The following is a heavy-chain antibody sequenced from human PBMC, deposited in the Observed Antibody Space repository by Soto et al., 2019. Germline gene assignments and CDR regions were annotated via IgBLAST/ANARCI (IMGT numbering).Heavy chain of an antibody. CDR2: IYYSGST. Sequence: SETLSLTXTVSGGSISSYYWSWIRQPPGKGLEWIGYIYYSGSTNYNPSLKSRVTISVDTSKNQFSLKLSSVTAADTAVYYCARARIAVPGSIYYGMDVWGQGTTVTVSS. J-gene: IGHJ6*02. CDR3: ARARIAVPGSIYYGMDV. D-gene: IGHD6-19*01. CDR1: GGSISSYY. V-gene: IGHV4-59*01.